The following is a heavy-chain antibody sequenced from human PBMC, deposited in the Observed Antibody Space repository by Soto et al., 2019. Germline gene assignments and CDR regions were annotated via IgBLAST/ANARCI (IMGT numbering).Heavy chain of an antibody. CDR2: IGTSSSYI. Sequence: PGGSLRLSCSASGFTFSSYSMNWVRQAPGKGLEWVSSIGTSSSYIYYADTVKGRFTISRDNAKNSLYLQMNSLRVEDMAVYYSARAPLRYFDWLLSPFDYWGQGTLVTVSS. J-gene: IGHJ4*02. V-gene: IGHV3-21*01. D-gene: IGHD3-9*01. CDR1: GFTFSSYS. CDR3: ARAPLRYFDWLLSPFDY.